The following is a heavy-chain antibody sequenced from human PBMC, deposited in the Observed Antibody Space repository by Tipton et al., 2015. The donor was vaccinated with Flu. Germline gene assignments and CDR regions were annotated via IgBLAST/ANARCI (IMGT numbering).Heavy chain of an antibody. J-gene: IGHJ4*02. CDR3: ARGPGRARGDFDY. Sequence: SLRLSCAASGFTVSSNYMSWVRQAPGKGLEWVSVIYSGGSTYYADSVKGRFTISRDNSKNTLYLQMNSLRAEDTAVYHCARGPGRARGDFDYWGQGTLVTVSS. CDR2: IYSGGST. CDR1: GFTVSSNY. D-gene: IGHD3-10*01. V-gene: IGHV3-66*01.